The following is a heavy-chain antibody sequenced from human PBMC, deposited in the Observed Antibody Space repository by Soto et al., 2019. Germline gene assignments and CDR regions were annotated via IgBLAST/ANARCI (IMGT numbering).Heavy chain of an antibody. J-gene: IGHJ4*02. CDR2: INPSGGST. D-gene: IGHD1-7*01. V-gene: IGHV1-46*01. CDR3: ARPLLTGTTGGYYFDY. Sequence: QVQLVQSGAEVKKPGASVKVSCKASGYTFTSYYMHWVRQAPGQGLEWMGIINPSGGSTSYAQKFRGRVTMTRDTSTSTVYMELSSLRSEDTAVYYCARPLLTGTTGGYYFDYWGQGTLVTVSS. CDR1: GYTFTSYY.